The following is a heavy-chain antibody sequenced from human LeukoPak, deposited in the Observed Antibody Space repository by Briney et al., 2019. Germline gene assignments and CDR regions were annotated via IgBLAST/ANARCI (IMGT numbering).Heavy chain of an antibody. Sequence: SGPTLVNPTQPLTLTCSFSGFSLTTSGGGVGWIRQPPGKALEWLALIYWDDDKNYSPSLKSRLTITKDTSKDQVVLTMTNMDPVDTATYYCAHRQLGSFDFWGQGTLVTVSS. V-gene: IGHV2-5*02. D-gene: IGHD1-26*01. J-gene: IGHJ4*02. CDR3: AHRQLGSFDF. CDR1: GFSLTTSGGG. CDR2: IYWDDDK.